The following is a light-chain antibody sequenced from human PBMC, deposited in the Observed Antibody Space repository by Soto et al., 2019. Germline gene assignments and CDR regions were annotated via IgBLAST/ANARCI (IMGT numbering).Light chain of an antibody. V-gene: IGLV2-23*01. CDR3: CSYAGSTRV. Sequence: QSALTQPASVSGSPGQSITISCTGTSSDVGSYNLVSWYQQHQGKAPKLMIYEGSKRPSGVSNRFSGSKSGNTASLTISGLQAEDEADYYSCSYAGSTRVFGGGTKLPVL. CDR1: SSDVGSYNL. J-gene: IGLJ3*02. CDR2: EGS.